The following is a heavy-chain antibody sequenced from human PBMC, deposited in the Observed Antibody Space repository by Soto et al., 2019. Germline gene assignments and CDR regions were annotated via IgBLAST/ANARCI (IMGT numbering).Heavy chain of an antibody. CDR1: GYTFTNFG. CDR2: ISAYKGNT. V-gene: IGHV1-18*01. CDR3: ARGGTPSDY. Sequence: QVQLVQSGAEVKKPGASVKVSCKASGYTFTNFGISWVRQEPGQGLGWRGWISAYKGNTSYAQNFQGRATITTDTSTSTAYIELTSLRSDDTAVYYCARGGTPSDYGGERTLVTFSS. J-gene: IGHJ4*02. D-gene: IGHD3-16*01.